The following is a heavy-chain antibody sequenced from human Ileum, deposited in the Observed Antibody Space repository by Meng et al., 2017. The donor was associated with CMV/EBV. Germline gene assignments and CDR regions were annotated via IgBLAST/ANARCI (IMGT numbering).Heavy chain of an antibody. Sequence: GESLKLSCASSGCSLSSDPMNWVRQAPGKGLEWVSSISRGYTYYADSLKGRLILSGDNVKNSVYLQMNSLRAEDTAVYYCARGNDFRYGMDAWGQGTTVTVSS. D-gene: IGHD1-1*01. V-gene: IGHV3-21*06. CDR3: ARGNDFRYGMDA. CDR1: GCSLSSDP. CDR2: ISRGYT. J-gene: IGHJ6*02.